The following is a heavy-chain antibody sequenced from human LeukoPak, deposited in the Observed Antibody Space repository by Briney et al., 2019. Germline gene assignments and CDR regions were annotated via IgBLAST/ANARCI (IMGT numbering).Heavy chain of an antibody. J-gene: IGHJ5*02. CDR2: TYTSGST. D-gene: IGHD2-2*02. CDR3: ARDRCSSTSCYTGWFDP. Sequence: SETLSLTCTVSGGSISSYYWSWIRQPAGKGLEWIGRTYTSGSTNYNPSLKSRVTMSVDTSKNQFSLKLSSVTAADTAVYYCARDRCSSTSCYTGWFDPWGQGTLVTVSS. CDR1: GGSISSYY. V-gene: IGHV4-4*07.